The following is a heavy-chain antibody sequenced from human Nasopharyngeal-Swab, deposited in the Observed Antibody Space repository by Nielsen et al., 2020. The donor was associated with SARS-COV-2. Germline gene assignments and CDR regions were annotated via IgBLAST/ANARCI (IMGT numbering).Heavy chain of an antibody. D-gene: IGHD5-24*01. CDR2: IYYSGST. CDR1: GGSISSYY. Sequence: SETLSLTCTVSGGSISSYYWSWIRQPPGKGLEWIGYIYYSGSTNYNPSLKSRVTISVDTSKNQFSLELSSVTAADTAVYYCARGAWGRDGYNLFDYWGQGTLVTVSS. V-gene: IGHV4-59*01. J-gene: IGHJ4*02. CDR3: ARGAWGRDGYNLFDY.